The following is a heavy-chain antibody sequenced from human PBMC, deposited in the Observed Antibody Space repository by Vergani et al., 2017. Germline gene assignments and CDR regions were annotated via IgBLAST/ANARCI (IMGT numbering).Heavy chain of an antibody. CDR2: ISYDGSNK. V-gene: IGHV3-30*01. J-gene: IGHJ4*02. D-gene: IGHD3-22*01. Sequence: QVQLVESGGGVVQPGRSLRLSCAASGFTFSSYAMHWVRQAPGKGLEWVAVISYDGSNKYYADSVKGRFTISRDNSKNTLYLQMNSLRAEETAVYYCARVEGSYYYDSSGYYSYWGQGTLVTVSS. CDR3: ARVEGSYYYDSSGYYSY. CDR1: GFTFSSYA.